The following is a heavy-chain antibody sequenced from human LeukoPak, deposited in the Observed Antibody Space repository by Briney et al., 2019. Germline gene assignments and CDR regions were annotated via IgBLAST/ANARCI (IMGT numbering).Heavy chain of an antibody. CDR3: ARRLSSWYVGYFDY. J-gene: IGHJ4*02. Sequence: SETLSLTCTVSGGFISSSSYYWGWIRQPPGKGLEWIGSIYYSGSTYYNPSLKSRVTISVDTSKNQFSLKLSSVTAADTAVYYCARRLSSWYVGYFDYWGQGTLVTVSS. CDR2: IYYSGST. D-gene: IGHD6-13*01. CDR1: GGFISSSSYY. V-gene: IGHV4-39*01.